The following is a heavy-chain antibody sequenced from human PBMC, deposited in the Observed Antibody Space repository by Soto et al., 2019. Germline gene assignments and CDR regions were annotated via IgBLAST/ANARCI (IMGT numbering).Heavy chain of an antibody. CDR2: ISSSSSYI. Sequence: GGSLRLSCAASGFTFSSYSMNWVRQAPGKGLEWVSSISSSSSYIYYADSVKGRFTISRDNAKNSLYLQMNSLRAEDTAVYYCARKNDNYYYGMDVWGQGTTVTVSS. CDR3: ARKNDNYYYGMDV. V-gene: IGHV3-21*01. D-gene: IGHD1-1*01. J-gene: IGHJ6*02. CDR1: GFTFSSYS.